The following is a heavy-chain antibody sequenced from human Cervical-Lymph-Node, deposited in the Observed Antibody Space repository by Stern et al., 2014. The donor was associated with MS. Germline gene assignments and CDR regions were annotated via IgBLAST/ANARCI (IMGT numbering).Heavy chain of an antibody. Sequence: VQLVESGGGLVQPGGSLRLSCAASGFTFSSYALTWVRQAPGKGLEWVSGISGSGYSTYYADSVQGRFTIPRDNSKNTLYLPMNSLRAEDTAVYYCAKEGLYTSMVVNYYYGMDVWGQGTTVTVSS. CDR2: ISGSGYST. J-gene: IGHJ6*02. CDR3: AKEGLYTSMVVNYYYGMDV. V-gene: IGHV3-23*04. CDR1: GFTFSSYA. D-gene: IGHD5-18*01.